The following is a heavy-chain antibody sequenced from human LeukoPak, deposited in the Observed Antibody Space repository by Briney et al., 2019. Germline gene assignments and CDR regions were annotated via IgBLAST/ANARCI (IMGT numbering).Heavy chain of an antibody. V-gene: IGHV1-18*01. CDR2: ISAFNGNT. CDR1: GYTFSNYG. CDR3: VRDRTITMVRGVITQDQFDY. D-gene: IGHD3-10*01. Sequence: VASVKVSCKASGYTFSNYGISWVRQAPGQGLEWMGWISAFNGNTNYAQKLQDRVTMTTDTSTSIAYMELRSLRSDDTAVYYCVRDRTITMVRGVITQDQFDYWGQGTLVTVSS. J-gene: IGHJ4*02.